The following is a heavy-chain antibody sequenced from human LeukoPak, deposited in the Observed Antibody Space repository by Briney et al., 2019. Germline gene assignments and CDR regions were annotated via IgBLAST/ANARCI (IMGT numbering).Heavy chain of an antibody. CDR3: ARTKDRVAFDI. Sequence: GGSLRLSCAAPGFTFSDYYMSWIRQAPGKGLEWVSYISSSGSTIYYADSVKGRFTISRDNAKNSLYLQMNSPRAEDTAVYYCARTKDRVAFDIWGQGTMVTVSS. D-gene: IGHD2-15*01. V-gene: IGHV3-11*01. CDR2: ISSSGSTI. CDR1: GFTFSDYY. J-gene: IGHJ3*02.